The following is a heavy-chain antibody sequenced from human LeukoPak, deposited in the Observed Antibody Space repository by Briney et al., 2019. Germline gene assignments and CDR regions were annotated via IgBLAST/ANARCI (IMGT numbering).Heavy chain of an antibody. Sequence: GGSLRLSCADSRFTFSSYTMNWVRQAPGKGLEWVSGICANAVSTYYADSVKGRFTISRDNSKNTLYLHMDRLGTEDTAVYYCASMPSTEIYYFYYMDVWGKGTTVTVSS. CDR2: ICANAVST. D-gene: IGHD2-2*01. CDR3: ASMPSTEIYYFYYMDV. J-gene: IGHJ6*03. CDR1: RFTFSSYT. V-gene: IGHV3-23*01.